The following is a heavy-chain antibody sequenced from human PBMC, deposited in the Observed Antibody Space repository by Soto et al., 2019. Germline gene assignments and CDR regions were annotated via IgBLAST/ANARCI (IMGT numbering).Heavy chain of an antibody. D-gene: IGHD6-13*01. CDR3: ARHPERIAQIGWFDP. Sequence: GSLRLSCAASGFTFSSYAMTWVRQAPGKGLEWVAAISNTGVNTFYADSVKGRFTISRDNSKNTLYLQMNSLRAEDTAVYYCARHPERIAQIGWFDPWGQGTLVTVSS. CDR2: ISNTGVNT. V-gene: IGHV3-23*01. J-gene: IGHJ5*02. CDR1: GFTFSSYA.